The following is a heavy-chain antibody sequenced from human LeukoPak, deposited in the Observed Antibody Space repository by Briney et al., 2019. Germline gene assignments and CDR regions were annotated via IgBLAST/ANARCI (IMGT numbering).Heavy chain of an antibody. CDR3: ARDLAVAGTFGY. CDR2: IRTYNGET. CDR1: GYTFNAYA. Sequence: ASAKISCKASGYTFNAYAITWVRQAPGQGLEWMGWIRTYNGETHYAQKLQGRVTMTTDTSTSTAYMELRSLRSDDTAVYYCARDLAVAGTFGYWGQGTLVTVSS. V-gene: IGHV1-18*01. D-gene: IGHD6-19*01. J-gene: IGHJ4*02.